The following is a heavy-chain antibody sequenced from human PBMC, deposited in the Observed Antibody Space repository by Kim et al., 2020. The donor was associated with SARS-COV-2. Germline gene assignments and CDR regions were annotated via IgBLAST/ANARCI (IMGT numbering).Heavy chain of an antibody. CDR3: TRDAYYGSGTGGWFDP. V-gene: IGHV3-7*01. CDR1: GFTFSGDW. J-gene: IGHJ5*02. Sequence: GGSLRLSCAASGFTFSGDWMSWVRQAPGKGLEWVANIKQDGSEKFYVDSVEGRFTISRDNAKNSLYLQMNSLRAEDTAVYYCTRDAYYGSGTGGWFDPWGQGTLVTVSS. D-gene: IGHD3-10*01. CDR2: IKQDGSEK.